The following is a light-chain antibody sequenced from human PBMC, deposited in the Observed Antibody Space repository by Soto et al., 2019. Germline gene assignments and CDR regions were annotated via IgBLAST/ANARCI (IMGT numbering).Light chain of an antibody. CDR2: DAS. Sequence: DIHITHSPSTLSASVVYMFTITCLASRSISDWLAWYQQKPGKAPNLLIYDASNLEIGVPSRFSGSGSGTHFTFTISSLQTEGIGTYYCQQYDILPITFGRGTRLEIK. CDR3: QQYDILPIT. J-gene: IGKJ5*01. CDR1: RSISDW. V-gene: IGKV1-33*01.